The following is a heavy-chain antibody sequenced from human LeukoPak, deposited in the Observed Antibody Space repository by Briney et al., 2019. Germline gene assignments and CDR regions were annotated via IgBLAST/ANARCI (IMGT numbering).Heavy chain of an antibody. Sequence: SVKVSCKASGGTFSSYAISWVRQAPGQGLEWMGGIIPIFGTANYAQKFQGRVTITTDESTSTAYMELSSLRSEDTAVYYCASERGGSSKRHPFDPWGQGTLVTVSS. CDR3: ASERGGSSKRHPFDP. CDR2: IIPIFGTA. CDR1: GGTFSSYA. J-gene: IGHJ5*02. V-gene: IGHV1-69*05. D-gene: IGHD3-16*01.